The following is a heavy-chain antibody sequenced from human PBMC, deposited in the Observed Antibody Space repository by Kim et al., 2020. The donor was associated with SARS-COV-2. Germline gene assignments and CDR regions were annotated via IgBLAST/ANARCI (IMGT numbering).Heavy chain of an antibody. J-gene: IGHJ4*02. Sequence: NYAQKFQGRVTMTRDTSISTVYMELSRLRSDDTAVYYCAKLWAAAGAFDYWGQGTLVTVSS. D-gene: IGHD6-13*01. CDR3: AKLWAAAGAFDY. V-gene: IGHV1-2*02.